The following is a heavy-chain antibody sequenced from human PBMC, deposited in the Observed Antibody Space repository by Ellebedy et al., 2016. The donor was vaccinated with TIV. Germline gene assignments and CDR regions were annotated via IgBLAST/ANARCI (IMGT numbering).Heavy chain of an antibody. Sequence: GGSLRLXXAASGFTFSSYGMHWVRQAPGKGLEWVSGISWNSGSIGYADSVKGRFTISRDNAKNSLYLQMNSLRAEDTALYYCAKLAMIDDYWGQGTLVTVSS. V-gene: IGHV3-9*01. CDR1: GFTFSSYG. D-gene: IGHD3-22*01. J-gene: IGHJ4*02. CDR2: ISWNSGSI. CDR3: AKLAMIDDY.